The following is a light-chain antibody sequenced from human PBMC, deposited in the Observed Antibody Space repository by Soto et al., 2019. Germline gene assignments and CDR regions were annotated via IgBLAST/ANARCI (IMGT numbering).Light chain of an antibody. CDR1: QSVNGNS. J-gene: IGKJ2*01. CDR2: SAS. Sequence: EIVLTQSPGTLSLSPGERATLSCRASQSVNGNSLTWYQQKPGQAPRLLIYSASRRATGIPDRFSGSGSGTEFTLTISRLEPEDFAVYYCQQYGSSFRYTFGQGTKLEIK. V-gene: IGKV3-20*01. CDR3: QQYGSSFRYT.